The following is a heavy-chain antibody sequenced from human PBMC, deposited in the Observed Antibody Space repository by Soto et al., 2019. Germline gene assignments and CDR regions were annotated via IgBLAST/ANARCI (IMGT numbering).Heavy chain of an antibody. Sequence: SETLSLTCTVTGSSIISSSYYWGWIRQPPGKGLEWIGSIYYSGSTYYNPSLKSRVTISVDTSKNQFSLKLSSVTAADTAVYYCARPRYSSSWYVLGSPGYYYGMDVWGQGTTVT. J-gene: IGHJ6*02. CDR3: ARPRYSSSWYVLGSPGYYYGMDV. CDR2: IYYSGST. D-gene: IGHD6-13*01. V-gene: IGHV4-39*01. CDR1: GSSIISSSYY.